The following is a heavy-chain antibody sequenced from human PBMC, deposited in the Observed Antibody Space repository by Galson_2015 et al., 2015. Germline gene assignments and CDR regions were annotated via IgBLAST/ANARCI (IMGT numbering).Heavy chain of an antibody. CDR3: ARVAAQLPDHEGMDV. V-gene: IGHV3-23*01. Sequence: SLRLSCATSGFTFSNFAMSWVRQAPGKGPEWVSIITGNAGSTSYADSVKGRFTISRDNSKNMLYLQMNSLRGEDTAVYYCARVAAQLPDHEGMDVWGPGTTVTVSS. J-gene: IGHJ6*02. D-gene: IGHD2-15*01. CDR1: GFTFSNFA. CDR2: ITGNAGST.